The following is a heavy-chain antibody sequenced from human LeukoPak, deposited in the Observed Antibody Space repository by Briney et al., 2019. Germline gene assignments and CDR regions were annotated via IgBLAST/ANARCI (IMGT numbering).Heavy chain of an antibody. J-gene: IGHJ5*02. CDR3: ARGNRRSRYCSSTSCSRAGWFDP. D-gene: IGHD2-2*01. Sequence: SETLSLTCAVYGGSFSGYYWSWIRQPPGKGLEWIGEINHSGSTNYNPSLKSRVTISVDTSKNQFSLKLSSVTAADTAVYYCARGNRRSRYCSSTSCSRAGWFDPGGQGTLVTVSS. CDR1: GGSFSGYY. V-gene: IGHV4-34*01. CDR2: INHSGST.